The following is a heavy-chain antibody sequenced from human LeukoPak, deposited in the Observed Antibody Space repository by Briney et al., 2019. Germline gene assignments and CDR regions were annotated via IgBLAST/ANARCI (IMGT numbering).Heavy chain of an antibody. CDR1: GGTFSSYA. V-gene: IGHV1-69*04. CDR2: IIPILGIA. J-gene: IGHJ4*01. CDR3: ARESFDTACGY. Sequence: GASVKVSCKASGGTFSSYAIRWVRQAPGQGLEWMGRIIPILGIANYAQRFQGRVTITADKSTSTAYMELSSLRSEDTAVYYCARESFDTACGYWGHGTLVTVSS. D-gene: IGHD5-18*01.